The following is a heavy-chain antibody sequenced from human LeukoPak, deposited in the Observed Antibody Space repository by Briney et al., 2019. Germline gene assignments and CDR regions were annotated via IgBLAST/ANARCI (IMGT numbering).Heavy chain of an antibody. Sequence: GGSLRLSCAASGFTFSTYAMHWVRQAPGKGLEYVSGISSNGGSTFYANSVNGRFTIFRDNSETTVYLQMGSLRTEDMAVYYCARSYDFWSGYMDVWGKGTTVTVSS. CDR3: ARSYDFWSGYMDV. CDR1: GFTFSTYA. CDR2: ISSNGGST. D-gene: IGHD3-3*01. J-gene: IGHJ6*03. V-gene: IGHV3-64*01.